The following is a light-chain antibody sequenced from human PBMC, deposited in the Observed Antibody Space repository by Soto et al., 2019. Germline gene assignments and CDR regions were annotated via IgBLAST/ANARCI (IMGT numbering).Light chain of an antibody. Sequence: EIVMTQSPDTLSVSPGEGATVSCRASQSVSSNLAWYQQKPGQAPRLLIYGASTRATGFPARFSGSGYETEFTLTISSLQSEDFAVYYWQQYKNWPLTFGGGTKVEIK. CDR2: GAS. J-gene: IGKJ4*02. CDR3: QQYKNWPLT. V-gene: IGKV3-15*01. CDR1: QSVSSN.